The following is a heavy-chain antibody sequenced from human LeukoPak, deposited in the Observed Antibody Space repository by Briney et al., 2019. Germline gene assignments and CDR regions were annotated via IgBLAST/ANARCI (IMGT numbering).Heavy chain of an antibody. V-gene: IGHV1-18*01. J-gene: IGHJ5*02. CDR2: IIAYNGNT. CDR3: ARDRRGGIVVVPAATHWFDP. Sequence: GASVKVSCKASGYTFTSYGISWVRQAPGQGLEWMGWIIAYNGNTNYAQKLQGRVTMTTDTSTSTAYMELRSLRSDDTAVYYCARDRRGGIVVVPAATHWFDPWGQGTLVTVSS. CDR1: GYTFTSYG. D-gene: IGHD2-2*01.